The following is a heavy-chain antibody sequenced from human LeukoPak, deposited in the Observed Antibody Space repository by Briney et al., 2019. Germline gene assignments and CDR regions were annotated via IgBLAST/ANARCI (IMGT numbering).Heavy chain of an antibody. CDR1: GFTFSNAW. CDR3: TTVKWGSSWYVDN. CDR2: IKSKTEGGTT. V-gene: IGHV3-15*01. D-gene: IGHD6-13*01. J-gene: IGHJ4*02. Sequence: GGSLRLSCAASGFTFSNAWMTWVRQAPGKGLEWVGRIKSKTEGGTTDYTAPVKGRFIISRDDSKNTVYVQMNSLRTEDTGVYYCTTVKWGSSWYVDNWAQGTLVTVSS.